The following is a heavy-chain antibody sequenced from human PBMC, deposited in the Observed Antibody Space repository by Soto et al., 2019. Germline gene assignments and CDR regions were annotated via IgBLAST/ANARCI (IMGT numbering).Heavy chain of an antibody. Sequence: QVQMVESGGGVFQPGNSPRLSCAASGFTFSNYGMHWVRQAPGKGLEWVAGIQSDGSKRYYADSVKGRFTISRDDSKNTLYLQMNSLRAEDTAVYYCARDFNFWSLDLDYRGLGTRVTVSS. CDR2: IQSDGSKR. CDR3: ARDFNFWSLDLDY. V-gene: IGHV3-33*01. CDR1: GFTFSNYG. J-gene: IGHJ4*02. D-gene: IGHD1-1*01.